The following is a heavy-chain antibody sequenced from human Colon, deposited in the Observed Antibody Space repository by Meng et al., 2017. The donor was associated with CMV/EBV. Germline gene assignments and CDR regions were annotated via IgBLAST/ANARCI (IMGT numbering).Heavy chain of an antibody. D-gene: IGHD3-10*01. J-gene: IGHJ6*02. V-gene: IGHV1-69*10. CDR2: IVPIPGIA. CDR1: FRHFA. Sequence: FRHFAISWVRQAPGQGLEWMGGIVPIPGIANYAQKFQGRVTITADTSTSTAYMDLTSLRSDDTAVYFCARVGLYLQTLNKYYYGMDVWGQGTTVTVSS. CDR3: ARVGLYLQTLNKYYYGMDV.